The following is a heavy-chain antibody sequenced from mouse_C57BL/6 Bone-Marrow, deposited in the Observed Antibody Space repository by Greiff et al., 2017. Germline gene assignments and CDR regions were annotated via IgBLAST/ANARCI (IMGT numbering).Heavy chain of an antibody. V-gene: IGHV1-39*01. CDR2: INPNYGNT. D-gene: IGHD2-3*01. J-gene: IGHJ1*03. Sequence: EVKLVESGPELVKPGASVKISCKASGYSFTDYNMNWVKQSNGKSLEWIGVINPNYGNTSYNQKFKGKATLTVDQSSSTAYMQLNSLTSEDSAVYYWARYGYYDSCWYFDVWGTGTTLTVSS. CDR1: GYSFTDYN. CDR3: ARYGYYDSCWYFDV.